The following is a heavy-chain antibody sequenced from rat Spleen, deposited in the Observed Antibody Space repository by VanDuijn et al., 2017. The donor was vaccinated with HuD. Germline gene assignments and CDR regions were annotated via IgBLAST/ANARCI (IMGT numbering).Heavy chain of an antibody. CDR3: ARLDYYSSYIWFAY. CDR1: GFSLTNYN. V-gene: IGHV2-30*01. J-gene: IGHJ3*01. D-gene: IGHD1-2*01. CDR2: IWTGGST. Sequence: QVQLKESGPGLVQPSQTLSLTCTVSGFSLTNYNVHWVRQPPGKGLEWMGVIWTGGSTAYNSLLKSRLSISRDIAKSQVFLKMNSLQTEDTATYYCARLDYYSSYIWFAYWGQGTLVTVSS.